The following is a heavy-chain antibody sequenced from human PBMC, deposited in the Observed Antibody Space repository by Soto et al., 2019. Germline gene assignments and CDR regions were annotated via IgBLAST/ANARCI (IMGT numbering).Heavy chain of an antibody. J-gene: IGHJ4*02. CDR2: ISYDGSNK. CDR1: GFTFSRYG. CDR3: AKDRHSSVWYYSDY. Sequence: QVQLVESGGGVVQPGRSLRLSCAASGFTFSRYGMYWVRQAPGKGLEWVAMISYDGSNKDYADSVKGRFTISRDNSKNTLYLQMNSLSAEDTAVYYCAKDRHSSVWYYSDYWGQGTLVTVSS. D-gene: IGHD3-22*01. V-gene: IGHV3-30*18.